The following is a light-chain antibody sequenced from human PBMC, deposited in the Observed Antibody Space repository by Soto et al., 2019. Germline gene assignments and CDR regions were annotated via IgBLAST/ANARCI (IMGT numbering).Light chain of an antibody. CDR3: QQYSSWLWT. Sequence: EIVLTQSPASLSLSPGERATLSCRSSQSVVKGYLAWYQQKPGQAPRLLIYGAYNRATGIPERFSGSGSGTEFTLIISSLQPEDSAVYYCQQYSSWLWTFGQGTKVDIK. CDR2: GAY. V-gene: IGKV3-20*01. CDR1: QSVVKGY. J-gene: IGKJ1*01.